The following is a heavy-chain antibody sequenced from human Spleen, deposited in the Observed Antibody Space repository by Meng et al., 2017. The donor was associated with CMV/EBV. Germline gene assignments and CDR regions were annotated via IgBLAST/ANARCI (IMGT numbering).Heavy chain of an antibody. D-gene: IGHD6-13*01. J-gene: IGHJ6*02. CDR2: AYYGVSP. Sequence: GSLRLSCTVSGGSISNYYWSWLRQPPGRRLEWIGFAYYGVSPQYNPSLTSRVTISLDPSKGQFSLRLTPVTAADTAVYSCARAAYSTSWDYYYYGLDVWGLGTTVTVSS. CDR3: ARAAYSTSWDYYYYGLDV. CDR1: GGSISNYY. V-gene: IGHV4-59*01.